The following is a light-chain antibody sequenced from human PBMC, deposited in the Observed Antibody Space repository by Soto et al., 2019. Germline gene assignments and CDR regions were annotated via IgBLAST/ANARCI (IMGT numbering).Light chain of an antibody. CDR1: TGAVTNGHY. CDR2: DTT. V-gene: IGLV7-46*01. CDR3: LLSYDGPYV. J-gene: IGLJ1*01. Sequence: QAVMTQAPSLTVSPGRTVTLTCGSSTGAVTNGHYPYWFQQKPGQAPRTLIYDTTNRHSWTPARFSGSLLGGNAALTLSGAQPEDEAEYYCLLSYDGPYVFGTGTKVTVL.